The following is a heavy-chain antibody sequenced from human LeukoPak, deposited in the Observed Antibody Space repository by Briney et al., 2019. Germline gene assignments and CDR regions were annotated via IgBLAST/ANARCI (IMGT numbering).Heavy chain of an antibody. Sequence: GGSLRLSCAASGFTFSRYWMHWVRQAPGKGLVWVSRINSDGSDISYADSVKGRSTISRDNAKNTVYLQMNSLRAEDTAVYYCARGSLGDGSLLIDYWGQGTLVTVSS. CDR2: INSDGSDI. CDR1: GFTFSRYW. CDR3: ARGSLGDGSLLIDY. J-gene: IGHJ4*02. V-gene: IGHV3-74*01. D-gene: IGHD1-26*01.